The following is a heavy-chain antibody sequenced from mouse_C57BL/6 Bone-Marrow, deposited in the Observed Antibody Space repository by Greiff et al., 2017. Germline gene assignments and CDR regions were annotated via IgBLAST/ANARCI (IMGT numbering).Heavy chain of an antibody. CDR1: GFTFTDYY. V-gene: IGHV1-36*01. CDR2: VFPYNGGT. CDR3: ARELRLYYYAMDY. J-gene: IGHJ4*01. Sequence: EVQLQQSGPVLVKPGPSVKISCKASGFTFTDYYMHWVKQSHGKSLEWIGLVFPYNGGTSYNQKFKGKATLTVDTSSSTAYRELNSLTSEDSAVYFCARELRLYYYAMDYWGQGTSVTVSS. D-gene: IGHD1-1*01.